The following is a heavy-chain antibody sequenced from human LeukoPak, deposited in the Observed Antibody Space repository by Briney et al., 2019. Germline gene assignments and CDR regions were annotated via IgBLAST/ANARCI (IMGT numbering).Heavy chain of an antibody. D-gene: IGHD3-10*01. V-gene: IGHV4-38-2*02. CDR1: GYSISSGYY. CDR3: ARSIGRSSGSVFAQ. CDR2: IYYTGIT. J-gene: IGHJ4*02. Sequence: SETLSLTCTVSGYSISSGYYWGWIRKPPGKRLEWIGTIYYTGITYYNPSFSSRVTMSVDTSKSQFSLELSSVTAADTAMYYCARSIGRSSGSVFAQWGQGTLVTVSS.